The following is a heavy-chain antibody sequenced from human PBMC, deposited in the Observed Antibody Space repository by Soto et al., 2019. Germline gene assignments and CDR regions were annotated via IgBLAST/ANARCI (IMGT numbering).Heavy chain of an antibody. CDR2: INAGNGNT. CDR1: VYTFTSYA. D-gene: IGHD2-2*02. Sequence: ASVKVSCKASVYTFTSYAMHWVRQAPGPRLEWMGWINAGNGNTKYSQKFQGRVTTTRDTSASTAYMELSSLRSEDTAVYYCAREDIVVVPAAIKRHYYYGMDVWGQGTTVTVS. J-gene: IGHJ6*02. CDR3: AREDIVVVPAAIKRHYYYGMDV. V-gene: IGHV1-3*01.